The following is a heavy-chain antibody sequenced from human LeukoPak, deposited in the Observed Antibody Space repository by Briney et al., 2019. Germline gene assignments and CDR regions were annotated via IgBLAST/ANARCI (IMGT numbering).Heavy chain of an antibody. CDR1: GFTFSSYA. CDR2: IKAKTHGGTT. V-gene: IGHV3-15*01. CDR3: VTEGFTYGFHSCDT. D-gene: IGHD5-18*01. Sequence: GGSLRLSCAASGFTFSSYAMSWVRQAPGKGLEWVGRIKAKTHGGTTDYAAPVNGRFAISRDDSTNTMYLQMNSLKTDDTALYYCVTEGFTYGFHSCDTWGQGTMVTVSS. J-gene: IGHJ3*02.